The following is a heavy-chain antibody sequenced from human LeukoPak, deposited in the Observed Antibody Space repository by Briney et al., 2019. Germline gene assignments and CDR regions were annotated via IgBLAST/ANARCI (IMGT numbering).Heavy chain of an antibody. Sequence: GGSLRLSCSVSGFTFSGYTMHWVRQAPGKGLEYVSSININGGRTYYADSVKGRFTISRDNSKNTLYLQMSSLRAEDTAVYYCVKDKWIDHWGQGTLVTVSS. J-gene: IGHJ4*02. D-gene: IGHD2-8*01. CDR2: ININGGRT. CDR3: VKDKWIDH. V-gene: IGHV3-64D*09. CDR1: GFTFSGYT.